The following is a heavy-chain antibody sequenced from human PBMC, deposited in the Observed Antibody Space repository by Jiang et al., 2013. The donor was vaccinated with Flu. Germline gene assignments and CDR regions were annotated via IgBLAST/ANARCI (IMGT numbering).Heavy chain of an antibody. D-gene: IGHD6-13*01. CDR3: ARVIIAAAGTSYYYYGMDV. J-gene: IGHJ6*02. Sequence: WINTNTGNPTYAQGFTGRFVFSLDTSVSTAYLQISSLKAEDTAVYYCARVIIAAAGTSYYYYGMDVWGQGTTVTVSS. CDR2: INTNTGNP. V-gene: IGHV7-4-1*02.